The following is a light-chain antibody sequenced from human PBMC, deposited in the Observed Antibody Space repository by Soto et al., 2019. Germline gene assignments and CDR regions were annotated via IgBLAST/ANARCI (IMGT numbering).Light chain of an antibody. Sequence: SALTQPASGSGSPGQSFTISCTGTSSDVGSYNLVSWYQQHPGKAPKLMIYEVSKRPSGVSNRFSGSKSGNTASLTISGLQAEDEADYYCCSYAGSSTLLYVFGTGTKVTVL. CDR3: CSYAGSSTLLYV. CDR2: EVS. J-gene: IGLJ1*01. V-gene: IGLV2-23*02. CDR1: SSDVGSYNL.